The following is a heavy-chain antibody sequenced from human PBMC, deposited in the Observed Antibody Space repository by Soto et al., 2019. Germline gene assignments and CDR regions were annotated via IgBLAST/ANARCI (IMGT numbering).Heavy chain of an antibody. J-gene: IGHJ4*02. V-gene: IGHV3-7*03. CDR3: VKDGGYCSSTTCYSPRNHYFDS. CDR2: IKFDGSEK. D-gene: IGHD2-2*01. CDR1: AFTFSDYG. Sequence: GGYLRLSCAASAFTFSDYGMSRVRQAPGKGPEWVADIKFDGSEKPYADSVKGRFSISRDNSRNSLFLQMNSLRAGDTAVYYCVKDGGYCSSTTCYSPRNHYFDSCGQGT.